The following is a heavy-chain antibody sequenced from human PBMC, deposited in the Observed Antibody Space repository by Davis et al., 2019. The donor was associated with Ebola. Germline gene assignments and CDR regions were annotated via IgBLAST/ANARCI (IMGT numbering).Heavy chain of an antibody. CDR1: GGSISSYY. D-gene: IGHD3-22*01. CDR3: ARGPMYYYDSSGYYSGYNWFDP. CDR2: IYYSGST. Sequence: MPSETLSLTCTVSGGSISSYYWSWIRQPPGKGLEWIGYIYYSGSTNYNPSLKSRVTISVDTSKNQFSLKLSSVTASDTAVYYCARGPMYYYDSSGYYSGYNWFDPWGQGNLVTVSS. J-gene: IGHJ5*02. V-gene: IGHV4-59*01.